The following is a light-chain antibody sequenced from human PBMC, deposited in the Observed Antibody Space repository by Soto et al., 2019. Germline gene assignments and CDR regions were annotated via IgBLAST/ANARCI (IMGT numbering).Light chain of an antibody. J-gene: IGKJ5*01. Sequence: EIVLTQSPATLSSFPVDRVTLSGMASQSVSGDLAWYHHKPGQAPRLLIYDASTRALDTPARFAGSGAGTEFTLTISSLQSEDFAVYFCQQYNNWPITFGQGTRLEIK. CDR2: DAS. CDR1: QSVSGD. CDR3: QQYNNWPIT. V-gene: IGKV3-15*01.